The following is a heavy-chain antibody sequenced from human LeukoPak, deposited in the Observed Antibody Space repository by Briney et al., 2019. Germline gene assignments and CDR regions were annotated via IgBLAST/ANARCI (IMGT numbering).Heavy chain of an antibody. CDR3: ARVRPRGYYDSSGYYGNYYMDV. Sequence: SETLSPTCTVSGYSISSGYYWGWIRQPPGKGLEWIGYIYYSGSTNYNPSLKSRVTISVDTSKNQFSLKLSSVTAADTAVYYCARVRPRGYYDSSGYYGNYYMDVWGKGTTVTVSS. CDR1: GYSISSGYY. CDR2: IYYSGST. J-gene: IGHJ6*03. D-gene: IGHD3-22*01. V-gene: IGHV4-38-2*02.